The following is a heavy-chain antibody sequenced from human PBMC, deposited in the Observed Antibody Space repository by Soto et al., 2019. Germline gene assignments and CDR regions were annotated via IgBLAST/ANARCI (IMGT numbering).Heavy chain of an antibody. Sequence: ASVKVSCKASGYTFTSYAMHWVRQAPGQRLEWMGWINAGNGNTKYSQKFQGRVTITRDTSASTAYMELSSLRSEDTAVYYCARGPSERSYYYYYMDVWGKGTTVTVSS. V-gene: IGHV1-3*01. CDR2: INAGNGNT. CDR3: ARGPSERSYYYYYMDV. CDR1: GYTFTSYA. J-gene: IGHJ6*03.